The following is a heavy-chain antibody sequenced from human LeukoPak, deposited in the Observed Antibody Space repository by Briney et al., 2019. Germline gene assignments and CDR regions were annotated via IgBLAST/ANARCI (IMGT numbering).Heavy chain of an antibody. D-gene: IGHD3-22*01. Sequence: GGSLRPSCAASGFTVSNNYMSWVRQAPGKKLEWVSDIYSDGTTFYADSVKGRSTISRDNAKNSLYLQMNSLRAEDTAVYYCASCESPGPYDSSGYPPGWGQGTLVTVSS. CDR2: IYSDGTT. J-gene: IGHJ4*02. V-gene: IGHV3-53*01. CDR1: GFTVSNNY. CDR3: ASCESPGPYDSSGYPPG.